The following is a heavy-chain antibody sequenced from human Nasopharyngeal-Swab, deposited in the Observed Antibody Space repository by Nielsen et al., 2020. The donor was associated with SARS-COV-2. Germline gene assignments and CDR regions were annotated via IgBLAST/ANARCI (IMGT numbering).Heavy chain of an antibody. V-gene: IGHV3-74*01. CDR2: INSDGSNT. Sequence: GGSLRLSCAASGFTFSGYWMHWVRQAPGKGLVWVSRINSDGSNTRYADSVKGRFTISRDNSKNTLYLQMNSLRAEDTAVYYCAARIMITFGGVALGDYWGQGTLVTVSS. CDR3: AARIMITFGGVALGDY. D-gene: IGHD3-16*01. J-gene: IGHJ4*02. CDR1: GFTFSGYW.